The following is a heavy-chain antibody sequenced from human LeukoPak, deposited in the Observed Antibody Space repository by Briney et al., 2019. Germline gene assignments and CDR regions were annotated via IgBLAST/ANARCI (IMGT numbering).Heavy chain of an antibody. CDR3: ARDTEYYGMDV. Sequence: PGGSLRLSCAASGFTFSSYWMNWARQAPGKGLEWVASINHNGNVNYYVDSVKGRFTISRDNAKNSLYLQMSNLRAEDTAVYYCARDTEYYGMDVWGQGTTVTVSS. V-gene: IGHV3-7*03. CDR2: INHNGNVN. D-gene: IGHD3-16*01. J-gene: IGHJ6*02. CDR1: GFTFSSYW.